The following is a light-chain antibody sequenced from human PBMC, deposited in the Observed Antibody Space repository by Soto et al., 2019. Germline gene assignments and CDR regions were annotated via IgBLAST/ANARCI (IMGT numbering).Light chain of an antibody. J-gene: IGLJ2*01. CDR2: HDS. V-gene: IGLV3-21*01. CDR1: NIGSRS. Sequence: SYELTQPPSVSVAPGKTARITCGGNNIGSRSVHWYQQKPGQAPVLAIYHDSDRPSGIPERFSGSNSGNTATLTISRVEAGDEADYYCQVWDSSSDHPAGVFGGGTKLTVL. CDR3: QVWDSSSDHPAGV.